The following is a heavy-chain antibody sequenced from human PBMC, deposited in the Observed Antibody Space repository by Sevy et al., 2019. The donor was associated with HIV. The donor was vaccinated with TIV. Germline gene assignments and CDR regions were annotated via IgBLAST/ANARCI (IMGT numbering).Heavy chain of an antibody. Sequence: GGSLRLSCAASGSTFSSYAMSWVRQAPGKGLEWVSAISGSGGSTYYADSVKGRFTISRDNSKNTLYLQMNSLRAEDTAVYYCAKDRSPTLAYYYDSSGYYHTSFDYWGQGTLVTVSS. V-gene: IGHV3-23*01. CDR2: ISGSGGST. CDR1: GSTFSSYA. J-gene: IGHJ4*02. D-gene: IGHD3-22*01. CDR3: AKDRSPTLAYYYDSSGYYHTSFDY.